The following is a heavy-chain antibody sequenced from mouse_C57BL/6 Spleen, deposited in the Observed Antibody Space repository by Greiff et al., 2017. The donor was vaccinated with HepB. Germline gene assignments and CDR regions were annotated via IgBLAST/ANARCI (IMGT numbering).Heavy chain of an antibody. Sequence: QVQLQQPGAELVKPGASVKMSCKASGYTFTSYWITWVKQRPGQGLEWIGDIYPGSGSTNYNEKFKSKATLTVDTSSSTAYMQLSSLTSEDSAVYYCARWYYGSSYWFAYWGQGTLVTVSA. CDR3: ARWYYGSSYWFAY. CDR1: GYTFTSYW. J-gene: IGHJ3*01. D-gene: IGHD1-1*01. CDR2: IYPGSGST. V-gene: IGHV1-55*01.